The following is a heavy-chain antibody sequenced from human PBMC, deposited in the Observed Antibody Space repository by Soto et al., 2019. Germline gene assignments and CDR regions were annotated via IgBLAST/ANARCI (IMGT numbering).Heavy chain of an antibody. D-gene: IGHD2-2*01. V-gene: IGHV4-59*01. Sequence: ETLSLTCTVSGGSISSYYWSWIRQPPGKGLEWIGYIYYSGSTNYNPSLKSRVTISVDTSKNQFSLKLSSVTAADTAVYYCASIVRSSTSGLGGSYYYMDVWGKGTTVTVSS. CDR3: ASIVRSSTSGLGGSYYYMDV. J-gene: IGHJ6*03. CDR1: GGSISSYY. CDR2: IYYSGST.